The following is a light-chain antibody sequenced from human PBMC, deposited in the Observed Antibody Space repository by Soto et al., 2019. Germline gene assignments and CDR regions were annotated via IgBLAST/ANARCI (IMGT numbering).Light chain of an antibody. J-gene: IGLJ2*01. CDR2: EVS. CDR1: SSDVGAYNY. V-gene: IGLV2-14*01. Sequence: QSALTQPASVSGSPGQSITISCTGSSSDVGAYNYVSWYQQHPDKAPTLMIYEVSNRPSGISNRFSGSQSGHTASLTISGLQAEDEADYYCTSYTSITILVFGGGTKVTVL. CDR3: TSYTSITILV.